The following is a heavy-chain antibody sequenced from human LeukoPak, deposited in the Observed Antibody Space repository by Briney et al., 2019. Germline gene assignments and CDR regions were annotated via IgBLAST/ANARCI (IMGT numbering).Heavy chain of an antibody. CDR1: GFTFSSYA. Sequence: GGSLRLSCAASGFTFSSYAMSWVRQAPGKGLEWVSAISGSGGSTYYADSVKGRFTISRDNSKNTLYLQMNSLRAEDTAVYYCAKGLTDSSSSRGGIWFVSYYYYGMDVWGQGTTVTVSS. CDR3: AKGLTDSSSSRGGIWFVSYYYYGMDV. CDR2: ISGSGGST. J-gene: IGHJ6*02. V-gene: IGHV3-23*01. D-gene: IGHD6-13*01.